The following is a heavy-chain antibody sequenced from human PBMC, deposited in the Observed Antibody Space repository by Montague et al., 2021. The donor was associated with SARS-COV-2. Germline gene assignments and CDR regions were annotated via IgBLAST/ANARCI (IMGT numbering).Heavy chain of an antibody. CDR3: ARFRRWDDLYGMDV. Sequence: SETLSLTCSVSGDSFSPYYCTWIRQTPGKGLEWMWNVPHTGSTNYNPPLQSRVSIIVDSSTCQFSLELSPVTAADTAIDYCARFRRWDDLYGMDVWGQGTTVTVSS. CDR2: VPHTGST. CDR1: GDSFSPYY. J-gene: IGHJ6*02. D-gene: IGHD5-24*01. V-gene: IGHV4-59*12.